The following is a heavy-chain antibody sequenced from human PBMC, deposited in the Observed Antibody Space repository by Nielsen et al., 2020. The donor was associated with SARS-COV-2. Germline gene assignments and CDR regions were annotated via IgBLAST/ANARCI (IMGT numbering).Heavy chain of an antibody. CDR2: ISGNSDSA. CDR3: ASSAPPSGFNWFDP. V-gene: IGHV1-18*04. Sequence: ASVKVSCKASGYTFTKYGISWVRQAPGQGLEWMGWISGNSDSAKYVKKFLGRVIMTTDTSTSTAYLEVRSLRSGDTAVYYCASSAPPSGFNWFDPWGQGTLVTVSS. CDR1: GYTFTKYG. D-gene: IGHD3-22*01. J-gene: IGHJ5*02.